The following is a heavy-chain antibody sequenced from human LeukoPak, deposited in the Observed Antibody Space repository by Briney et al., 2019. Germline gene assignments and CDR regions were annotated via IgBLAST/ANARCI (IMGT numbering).Heavy chain of an antibody. V-gene: IGHV1-8*01. CDR2: MNPNSGNT. Sequence: ASVKVSCKASGYTFTSYDINWVRQATGQGLEWMGWMNPNSGNTGYAQKFQGRVTMTRNTAISTAYMELSSLRSEDTAVYYCARNNKGDRWFDPWGQGTLVTVSS. CDR1: GYTFTSYD. CDR3: ARNNKGDRWFDP. D-gene: IGHD3-16*01. J-gene: IGHJ5*02.